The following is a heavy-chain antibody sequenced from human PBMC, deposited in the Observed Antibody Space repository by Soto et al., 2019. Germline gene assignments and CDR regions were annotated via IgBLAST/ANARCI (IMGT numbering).Heavy chain of an antibody. CDR3: AADSGDGIHY. CDR1: GFTFSSYG. D-gene: IGHD7-27*01. V-gene: IGHV3-33*01. Sequence: QVQLVESGGGVVQPGRSLRLSCAASGFTFSSYGMHWVRQALGKGLEWVAVIWYDGSNKYYADSVKGRFTISRDNSKNTLYLQMNSLRAEDTALYYCAADSGDGIHYWGQGTLVTVSS. CDR2: IWYDGSNK. J-gene: IGHJ4*02.